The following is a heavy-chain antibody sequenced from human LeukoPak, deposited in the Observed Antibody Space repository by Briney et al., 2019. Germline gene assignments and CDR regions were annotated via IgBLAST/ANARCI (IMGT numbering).Heavy chain of an antibody. D-gene: IGHD4-17*01. Sequence: ASVKVSCKASGGTFSSYAISWVRQAPGQGLEWMGGIIPIFGTANYAQKFQGRVTMTTDTSTSTAYMELRSLRSDDTAVYYCARGPTVTDYYYYYMDVWGKGTTVTISS. CDR1: GGTFSSYA. CDR2: IIPIFGTA. V-gene: IGHV1-69*05. CDR3: ARGPTVTDYYYYYMDV. J-gene: IGHJ6*03.